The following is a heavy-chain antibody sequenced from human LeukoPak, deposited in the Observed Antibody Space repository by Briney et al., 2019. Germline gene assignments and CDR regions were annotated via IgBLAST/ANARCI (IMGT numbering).Heavy chain of an antibody. Sequence: GGSLRLSCVASGFIFRDYWMHWVRQAPGKGLVWVSLIHSDGSTTTYADSVRGRFTISRDNAKNTLYLQMNSLRAEDTAVYYCARDRNNYGDHADYWGQGTLVTVSS. CDR3: ARDRNNYGDHADY. J-gene: IGHJ4*02. D-gene: IGHD4-17*01. CDR2: IHSDGSTT. CDR1: GFIFRDYW. V-gene: IGHV3-74*01.